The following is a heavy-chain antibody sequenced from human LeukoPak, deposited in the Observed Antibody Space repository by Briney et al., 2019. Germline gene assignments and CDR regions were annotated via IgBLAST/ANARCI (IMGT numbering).Heavy chain of an antibody. CDR1: GYSFATYG. V-gene: IGHV1-18*01. J-gene: IGHJ1*01. CDR3: AREGD. Sequence: ASVKVSCKASGYSFATYGISWVRQAPGQGLEWMGWISPYVGNTKYSQKFQGRVTLTTETSTTTAYMELRNLRSDDTAVYYCAREGDWGQGTLVTVSS. CDR2: ISPYVGNT.